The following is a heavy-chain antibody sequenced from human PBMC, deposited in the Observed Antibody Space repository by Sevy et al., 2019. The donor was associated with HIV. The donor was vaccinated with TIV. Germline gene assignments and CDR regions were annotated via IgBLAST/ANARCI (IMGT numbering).Heavy chain of an antibody. CDR2: INPNSGGT. V-gene: IGHV1-2*04. J-gene: IGHJ3*02. CDR3: ARDQVAGLDAFDI. CDR1: GYTFTGYY. D-gene: IGHD6-19*01. Sequence: ASVKVSCKASGYTFTGYYMHWVRQAPGQGLEGMGWINPNSGGTNYAQKFQGWVTMTRDTSISTAYMELSRLRSDDTAVYYCARDQVAGLDAFDIWGQGTMVTVSS.